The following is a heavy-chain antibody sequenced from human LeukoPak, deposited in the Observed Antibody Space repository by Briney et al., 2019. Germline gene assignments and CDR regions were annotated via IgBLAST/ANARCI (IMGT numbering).Heavy chain of an antibody. CDR3: AKEEIMITFGGVIVGDAFDI. Sequence: GGSLRLSCAASGFTFSSYAMSWVRQAPGKGLEGVSAISGSGGSTYYADSVKGRFTISRDNSKNTLYLQMNSLRAEDTAVYYCAKEEIMITFGGVIVGDAFDIWGQGTMVTVSS. V-gene: IGHV3-23*01. CDR2: ISGSGGST. CDR1: GFTFSSYA. J-gene: IGHJ3*02. D-gene: IGHD3-16*02.